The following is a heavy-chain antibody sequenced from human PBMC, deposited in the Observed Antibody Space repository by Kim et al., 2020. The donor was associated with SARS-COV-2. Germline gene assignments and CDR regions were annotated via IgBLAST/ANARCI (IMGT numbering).Heavy chain of an antibody. CDR1: GYTFTSYY. Sequence: ASVKVSCKASGYTFTSYYMHWVRQAPGQGLEWMGIINPSGGSTSYAQKFQGRVTMTRDTSTSTVYMELSSLRSEDTAVYYCAILLFPVPVTTPVGGWGQGTLVTVSS. V-gene: IGHV1-46*01. J-gene: IGHJ4*02. CDR3: AILLFPVPVTTPVGG. CDR2: INPSGGST. D-gene: IGHD4-17*01.